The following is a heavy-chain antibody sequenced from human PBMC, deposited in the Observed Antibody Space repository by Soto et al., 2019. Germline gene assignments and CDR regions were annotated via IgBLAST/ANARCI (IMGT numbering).Heavy chain of an antibody. J-gene: IGHJ4*02. V-gene: IGHV1-2*04. CDR2: INPNSGGT. D-gene: IGHD3-3*01. CDR1: GYTFTGYY. CDR3: ARANFGWKEYYDFWSGYQWDYYFDY. Sequence: QVQLVQSGAEVKKPGASVKVSCKASGYTFTGYYMHWVRQAPGQGLEWMGWINPNSGGTNYAQKFQGWVTMTRDTSISTAYMELSRLRSDDTAVYYCARANFGWKEYYDFWSGYQWDYYFDYWGQGTLVTVSS.